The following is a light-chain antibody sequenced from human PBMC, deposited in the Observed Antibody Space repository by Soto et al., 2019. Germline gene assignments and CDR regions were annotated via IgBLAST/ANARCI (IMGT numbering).Light chain of an antibody. CDR3: QQYNSYPWT. CDR1: QSIRSR. CDR2: KSS. Sequence: DIQMTQSPSTLSASVGDRVTITCRASQSIRSRLAWYQQKPGKAPNLLIYKSSSLESAVPSRLSGSGSGTEFTLTISSLQPDDFATYYCQQYNSYPWTFGKGTKVEFK. J-gene: IGKJ1*01. V-gene: IGKV1-5*03.